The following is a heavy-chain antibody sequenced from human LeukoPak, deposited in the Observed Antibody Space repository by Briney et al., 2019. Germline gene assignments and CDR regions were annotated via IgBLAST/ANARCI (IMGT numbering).Heavy chain of an antibody. J-gene: IGHJ4*02. CDR3: ARDQEGFDY. V-gene: IGHV1-46*01. CDR1: GYTFTNNY. Sequence: ASVKVSCKASGYTFTNNYLHWVRQAPGQGLEWMGMIYPRDGSTSYAQNFRGRVTVTRDTSTTTVHMELRGLRSEDTAVYYCARDQEGFDYWGQGTVVTVSS. CDR2: IYPRDGST.